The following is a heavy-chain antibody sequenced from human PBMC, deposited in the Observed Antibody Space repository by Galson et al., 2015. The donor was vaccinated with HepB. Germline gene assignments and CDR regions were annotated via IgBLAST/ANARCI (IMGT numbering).Heavy chain of an antibody. D-gene: IGHD5-24*01. Sequence: SLRLSCAASEFTFSNYWMSWVRQAPGEGLEWVASIKRDGSEKYCVDSVEDRFLISRDNAKSSLYLQMNSLRADDTAVYYCARDWTRGGSNSRLFFDYWGQGTLVTVSS. V-gene: IGHV3-7*03. CDR2: IKRDGSEK. J-gene: IGHJ4*02. CDR1: EFTFSNYW. CDR3: ARDWTRGGSNSRLFFDY.